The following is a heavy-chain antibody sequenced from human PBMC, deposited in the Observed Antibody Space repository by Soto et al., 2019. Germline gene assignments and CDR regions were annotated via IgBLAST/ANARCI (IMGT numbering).Heavy chain of an antibody. CDR1: GFSFSSYA. V-gene: IGHV3-30-3*01. CDR2: ISYDGSNK. D-gene: IGHD3-3*02. CDR3: AREISSHNYYYYYGMDV. J-gene: IGHJ6*02. Sequence: PGESLTLSCAASGFSFSSYAMHWVRQPPGKGLEWVAVISYDGSNKYYSDSVKGRFTTSRDNSKNTLYLQMNSLRAEDTAVYYCAREISSHNYYYYYGMDVWGQGTTVTVSS.